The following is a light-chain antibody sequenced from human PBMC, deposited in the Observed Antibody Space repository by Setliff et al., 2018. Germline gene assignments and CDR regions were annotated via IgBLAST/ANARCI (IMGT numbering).Light chain of an antibody. Sequence: QSVLTQPASVSGSPGQSITISCSGTIGDVGAYDFVSWYQHHPGKAPKLVIYDVINRPSGVSDRFSGSKSGNTASLTISGLQAEDEATYYCISYLYSQTLYVFGTGTKGTVL. V-gene: IGLV2-14*03. CDR2: DVI. CDR3: ISYLYSQTLYV. J-gene: IGLJ1*01. CDR1: IGDVGAYDF.